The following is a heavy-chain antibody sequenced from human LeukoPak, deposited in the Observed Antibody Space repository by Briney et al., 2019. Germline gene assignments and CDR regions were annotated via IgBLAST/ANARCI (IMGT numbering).Heavy chain of an antibody. CDR2: INHSGST. J-gene: IGHJ5*02. D-gene: IGHD3-10*01. V-gene: IGHV4-34*01. CDR3: ARGRGLWFGEHNWFDP. CDR1: GGSFSGYY. Sequence: SETLSLTCAVYGGSFSGYYWSWIRQPPGKGLEWIGEINHSGSTNYNPSLKSRVTISVDTSKNQFSLKPSSVTAADTAVYYCARGRGLWFGEHNWFDPWGQGTLVTVSS.